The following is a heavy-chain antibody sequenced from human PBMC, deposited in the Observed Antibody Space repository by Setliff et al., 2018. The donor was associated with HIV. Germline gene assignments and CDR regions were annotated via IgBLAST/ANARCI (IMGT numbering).Heavy chain of an antibody. D-gene: IGHD3-22*01. CDR3: ARQWRDQYNSGVSTEYFQH. Sequence: KPSETLSLTCAVSAYSISSGYYWGWIRQPPGKGLEWIGSIYHSGSTYYNPSLMSRVTISVDTSENQFSLKLRSVTAADTAVYYCARQWRDQYNSGVSTEYFQHWGLGTLVTVSS. CDR1: AYSISSGYY. CDR2: IYHSGST. J-gene: IGHJ1*01. V-gene: IGHV4-38-2*01.